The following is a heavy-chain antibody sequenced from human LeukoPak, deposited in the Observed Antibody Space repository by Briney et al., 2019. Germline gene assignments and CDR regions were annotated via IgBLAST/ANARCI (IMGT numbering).Heavy chain of an antibody. D-gene: IGHD2-8*01. Sequence: PSETLSLTCAVSGGSISSGNWWSWVRQPPGKGLQWIGEIFHSGSTKYNPSLKSRVTISVDTSKNQFSLKLSSVTAADTAVYYCARVSVHGYSDYWGQGTLVTVSS. V-gene: IGHV4-4*02. CDR3: ARVSVHGYSDY. CDR2: IFHSGST. J-gene: IGHJ4*02. CDR1: GGSISSGNW.